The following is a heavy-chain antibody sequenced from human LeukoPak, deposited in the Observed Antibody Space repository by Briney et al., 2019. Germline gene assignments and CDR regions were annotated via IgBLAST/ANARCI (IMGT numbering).Heavy chain of an antibody. CDR1: GFTFSTYG. CDR2: IQAGGDEK. V-gene: IGHV3-30*02. Sequence: SGGSLRLSCAASGFTFSTYGMHWVRQAPGKGLEWMTFIQAGGDEKYYAESVKDRFTVSRDNSKNTLYLQMNSLRAEDTAVYYCARDTPGYGGDDFDYWGQGALVTVSS. CDR3: ARDTPGYGGDDFDY. D-gene: IGHD4-23*01. J-gene: IGHJ4*02.